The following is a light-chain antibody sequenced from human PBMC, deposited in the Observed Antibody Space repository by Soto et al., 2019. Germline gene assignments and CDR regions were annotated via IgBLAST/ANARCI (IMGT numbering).Light chain of an antibody. V-gene: IGKV3-11*01. CDR3: QVRTNWSIA. J-gene: IGKJ5*01. Sequence: EFVVRQARATLTSSPWERDTLAGRASQSVSSYLAWYQQKPGQAPRLLIYDASNRATGIPARFSVTGSGTEFNLAINYLDPEDFAVYYCQVRTNWSIAFGRGTRLEIK. CDR1: QSVSSY. CDR2: DAS.